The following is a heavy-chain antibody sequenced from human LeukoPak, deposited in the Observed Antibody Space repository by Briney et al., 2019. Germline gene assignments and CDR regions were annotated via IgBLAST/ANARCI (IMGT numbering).Heavy chain of an antibody. Sequence: GGSLRLSCVASGFSFSTYGMSWVRQAPGKGLEWVSSIRETTGRTYYTDSVKGRFTISRDNSKNTLYLQMNSLRAEDTAVYYCANGGLGAVDWFDPWGQGTLVTVSS. J-gene: IGHJ5*02. CDR1: GFSFSTYG. V-gene: IGHV3-23*01. D-gene: IGHD3-16*01. CDR2: IRETTGRT. CDR3: ANGGLGAVDWFDP.